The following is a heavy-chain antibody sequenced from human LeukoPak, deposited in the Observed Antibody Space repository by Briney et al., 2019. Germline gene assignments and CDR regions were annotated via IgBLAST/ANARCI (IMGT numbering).Heavy chain of an antibody. Sequence: KPSETLSLTCAVYGGSFSGYYWSWIRQPPGKGLEWIGEINHSGSTNYNPSLKSRVTISVDTSKNQFSLKLSSVTAADTAVYYCAGGRYFDWLSFIWGQGTLVTVSS. D-gene: IGHD3-9*01. J-gene: IGHJ4*02. CDR3: AGGRYFDWLSFI. CDR1: GGSFSGYY. CDR2: INHSGST. V-gene: IGHV4-34*01.